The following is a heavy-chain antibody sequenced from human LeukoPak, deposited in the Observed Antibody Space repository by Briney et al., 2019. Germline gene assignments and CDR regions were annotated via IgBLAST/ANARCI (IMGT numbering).Heavy chain of an antibody. D-gene: IGHD3-10*01. CDR3: AKDPYYGSGRDFDY. CDR1: GFTFSSYA. Sequence: GGSLRLSCAASGFTFSSYAMSWVRQAPGKGLEWVSAISGSGGSTYYADSVKGRFTISRDNSKNTLYLQMNSLRAEDAAVYYCAKDPYYGSGRDFDYWGQGTLVTVSS. CDR2: ISGSGGST. J-gene: IGHJ4*02. V-gene: IGHV3-23*01.